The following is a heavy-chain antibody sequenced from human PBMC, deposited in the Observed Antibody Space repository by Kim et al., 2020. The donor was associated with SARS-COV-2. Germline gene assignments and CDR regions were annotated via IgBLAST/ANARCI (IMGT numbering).Heavy chain of an antibody. Sequence: NPSLKSRVTISVDTSKNQFSLKLSSVAAADTAVYYWAGDSGSWYGFYFEYWGQGTLVTVSS. V-gene: IGHV4-31*02. D-gene: IGHD6-13*01. J-gene: IGHJ4*02. CDR3: AGDSGSWYGFYFEY.